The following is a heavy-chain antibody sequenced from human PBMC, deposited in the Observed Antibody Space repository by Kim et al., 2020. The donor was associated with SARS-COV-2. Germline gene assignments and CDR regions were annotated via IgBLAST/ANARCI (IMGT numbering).Heavy chain of an antibody. D-gene: IGHD3-3*01. Sequence: GGSLRLSCAASGFTFSSYWMSWVRQAPGKGLEWVANIKQDGSEKYYVDSVKGRFTISRVNAKNSLYLQMNSLRAEDTAVYYCARVLRSGIGNYYMDVWGKGTTVTVSS. CDR3: ARVLRSGIGNYYMDV. CDR2: IKQDGSEK. V-gene: IGHV3-7*04. CDR1: GFTFSSYW. J-gene: IGHJ6*03.